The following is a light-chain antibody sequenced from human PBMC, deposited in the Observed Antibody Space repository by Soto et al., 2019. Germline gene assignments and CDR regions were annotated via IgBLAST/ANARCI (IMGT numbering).Light chain of an antibody. V-gene: IGKV1-27*01. CDR2: AAS. CDR1: QGISTY. Sequence: DIQMTQSPSSLSASVGDRVTITCRASQGISTYLVWYQQKPGTVPKLLIFAASTLQSGVPSRFSGSGSGTDFTLTISSLQPEDVATYYCQNYNVSTWTFGQGTKVESK. CDR3: QNYNVSTWT. J-gene: IGKJ1*01.